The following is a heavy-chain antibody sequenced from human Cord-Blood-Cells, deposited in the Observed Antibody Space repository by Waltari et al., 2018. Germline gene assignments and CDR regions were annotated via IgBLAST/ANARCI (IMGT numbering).Heavy chain of an antibody. CDR2: IKAGKVNT. CDR1: GYTFTSYV. V-gene: IGHV1-3*01. D-gene: IGHD6-13*01. CDR3: ARDVAAAGTDAFDI. Sequence: QVQLVQAGAEVKKPGASVKVSCKASGYTFTSYVMHWVSQAPGQRLDWMGRIKAGKVNTKYSQKFQGRVTITRDTSASTAYMELSSLRSEDTAVYYCARDVAAAGTDAFDIWGQGTMVTVSS. J-gene: IGHJ3*02.